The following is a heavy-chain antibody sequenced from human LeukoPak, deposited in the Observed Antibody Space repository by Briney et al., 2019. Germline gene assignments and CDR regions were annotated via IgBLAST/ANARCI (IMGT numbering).Heavy chain of an antibody. D-gene: IGHD2-2*02. CDR3: ARDGRYTWYFDF. CDR2: INVYSGST. V-gene: IGHV1-18*01. Sequence: ASVKVSCKASGYILSSYGIAWVRQAPGQGLEWMGWINVYSGSTNFAQKFQGRVTMTTDTSTNTAYMEPSNLRFDDTATYYCARDGRYTWYFDFWGQGTLVTVSS. J-gene: IGHJ4*02. CDR1: GYILSSYG.